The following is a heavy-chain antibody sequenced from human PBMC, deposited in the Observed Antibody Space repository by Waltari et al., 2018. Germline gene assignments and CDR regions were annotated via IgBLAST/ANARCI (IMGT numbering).Heavy chain of an antibody. CDR3: ARVAGPYGSGNYYNVGWTDN. CDR1: GGPISNYY. D-gene: IGHD3-10*01. V-gene: IGHV4-59*01. J-gene: IGHJ4*02. CDR2: IYYSGST. Sequence: QVQLLESGPGLVKPSETLSLTCTVSGGPISNYYWSWIRPPPEKGLEWIGNIYYSGSTNYTPSLKSRVTISVDTSMNQFSLKLTSVTAADTAVYYCARVAGPYGSGNYYNVGWTDNWGQGTLVTVSS.